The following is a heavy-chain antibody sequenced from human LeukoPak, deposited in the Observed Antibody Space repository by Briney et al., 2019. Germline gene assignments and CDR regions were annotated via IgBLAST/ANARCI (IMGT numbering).Heavy chain of an antibody. CDR1: GGSISSSSYY. CDR3: ARQGAGGRAFDI. J-gene: IGHJ3*02. Sequence: SETLSLTCTVSGGSISSSSYYWGWIRQPPGKGLEWIGIIYYSGSTYYNPSLKSRVTISVETSKNQVSLRLSSVTAADTAVYYCARQGAGGRAFDIWGQGTMVTVSS. V-gene: IGHV4-39*01. CDR2: IYYSGST. D-gene: IGHD6-19*01.